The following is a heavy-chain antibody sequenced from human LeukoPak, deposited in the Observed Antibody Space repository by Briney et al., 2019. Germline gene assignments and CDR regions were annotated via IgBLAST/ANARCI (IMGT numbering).Heavy chain of an antibody. J-gene: IGHJ4*02. CDR3: VRPGQSNWWVYFNY. CDR1: GGSSSSYY. V-gene: IGHV4-4*09. Sequence: SETLSLTCTVSGGSSSSYYWTWIRQPPGKGLEWIGNIHPSGSTNYNPSLKSRVTMSVDTSKNQFSLRLSSVTAADTAVYYCVRPGQSNWWVYFNYWPQGTVVSVPS. CDR2: IHPSGST. D-gene: IGHD2-15*01.